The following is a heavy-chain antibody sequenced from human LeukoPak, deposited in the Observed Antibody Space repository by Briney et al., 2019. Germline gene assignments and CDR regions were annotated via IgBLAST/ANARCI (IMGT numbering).Heavy chain of an antibody. V-gene: IGHV3-53*01. Sequence: PGGSLRLSCAASGFTVSSNYMSWVRQAPGKGLEWVSVIYSGGSTYYADSVKGRFTISRDNSKNTMYLQMNGLRAEDTAVYYCAKGYSSACYDGCDYWGQGTLVTVSS. CDR1: GFTVSSNY. J-gene: IGHJ4*02. CDR3: AKGYSSACYDGCDY. CDR2: IYSGGST. D-gene: IGHD6-19*01.